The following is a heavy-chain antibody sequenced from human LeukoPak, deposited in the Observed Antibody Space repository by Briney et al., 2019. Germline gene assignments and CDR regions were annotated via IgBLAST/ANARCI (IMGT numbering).Heavy chain of an antibody. V-gene: IGHV3-74*01. Sequence: GGSLRLSCAASGFSFSNYWMHWVRQAPGKGLVWVTRMNSDGSATYYADSVQGRFTISRDNAKNSLYLQMNSLRAEDTAVYYCARGDLMTTAFDYWGQGTLVTVSS. CDR2: MNSDGSAT. D-gene: IGHD4-11*01. J-gene: IGHJ4*02. CDR1: GFSFSNYW. CDR3: ARGDLMTTAFDY.